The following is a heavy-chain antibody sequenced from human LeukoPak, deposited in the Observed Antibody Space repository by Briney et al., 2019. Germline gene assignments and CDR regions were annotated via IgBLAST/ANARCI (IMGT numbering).Heavy chain of an antibody. Sequence: SETLSLTCTVSGYSISSSYYWSWIRQPPGKGLEWIGYIYYSGSTNYNPSLKSRVTISVDTSKNQFSLKLSSVTAADTAVCYCARPTRDYYYYYYMDVWGKGTTVTISS. CDR1: GYSISSSYY. CDR2: IYYSGST. J-gene: IGHJ6*03. V-gene: IGHV4-61*01. CDR3: ARPTRDYYYYYYMDV.